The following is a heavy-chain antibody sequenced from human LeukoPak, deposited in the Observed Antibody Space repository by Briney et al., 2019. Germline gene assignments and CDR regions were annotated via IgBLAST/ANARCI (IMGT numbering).Heavy chain of an antibody. J-gene: IGHJ5*02. D-gene: IGHD5-24*01. CDR3: ARDREDGRFDP. CDR2: IYYSGST. Sequence: PSETLSLTCTVSGGSISSGDYYWSWIRQPPGKGLEWIGYIYYSGSTYYNPSLKSRVTISVDTSKNQFSLKLSSVTAADTAVYYCARDREDGRFDPWGQGTLVTVSS. V-gene: IGHV4-30-4*01. CDR1: GGSISSGDYY.